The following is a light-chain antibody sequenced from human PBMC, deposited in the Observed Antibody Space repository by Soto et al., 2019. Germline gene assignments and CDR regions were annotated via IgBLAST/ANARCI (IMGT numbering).Light chain of an antibody. CDR3: GAWDNSLSAVV. V-gene: IGLV1-51*01. CDR2: DNS. Sequence: QSVLTQPPSVSAAPGQTVTISCSGSSSNIGNNYVSWYQQLPGTAPKLLIYDNSKRPSGIPDRFSGSKSGTSATLGITGLQTGDEADYYCGAWDNSLSAVVFGGGTKVTVL. J-gene: IGLJ2*01. CDR1: SSNIGNNY.